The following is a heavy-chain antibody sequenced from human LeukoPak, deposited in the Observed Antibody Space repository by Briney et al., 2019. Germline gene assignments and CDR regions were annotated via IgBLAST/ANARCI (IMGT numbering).Heavy chain of an antibody. D-gene: IGHD6-19*01. Sequence: ASVKVSCKASGYTFTSYGISWVRQAPGQGLEWMGWISAYNGNTNYAQKLQGRVTMTTDTSTSTAYMKLRSLRSDDTAVYYCARESSSGGRGAFDIWGQGTMVTVSS. CDR1: GYTFTSYG. CDR3: ARESSSGGRGAFDI. V-gene: IGHV1-18*04. J-gene: IGHJ3*02. CDR2: ISAYNGNT.